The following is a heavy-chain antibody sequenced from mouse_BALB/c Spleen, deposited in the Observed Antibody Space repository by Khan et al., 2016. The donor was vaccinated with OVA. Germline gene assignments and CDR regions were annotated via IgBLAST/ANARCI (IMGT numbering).Heavy chain of an antibody. J-gene: IGHJ4*01. Sequence: QIQLVQSGPELTKPGETVKISCKASGYTFTSYGMNWVKQSPGKALKWMGWINTYTGEPTYADDFKGRFAFSLETSASTAYLQINNLKNEDTATYSCARPPYFSYTLDYWGQGTSVTVSA. CDR2: INTYTGEP. CDR1: GYTFTSYG. D-gene: IGHD2-10*01. V-gene: IGHV9-3-1*01. CDR3: ARPPYFSYTLDY.